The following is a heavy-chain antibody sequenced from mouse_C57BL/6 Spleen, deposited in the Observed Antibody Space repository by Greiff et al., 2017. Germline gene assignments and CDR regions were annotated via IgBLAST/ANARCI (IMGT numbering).Heavy chain of an antibody. CDR2: IYPGSGNT. V-gene: IGHV1-66*01. D-gene: IGHD2-2*01. Sequence: QVQLQQPGPELVKPGASVKISCKASGYSFTSYYIHWVKQRPGQGLEWIGWIYPGSGNTKYNEKFKGKATLTADTSSSTAYMQLSSLTSEDSAVYYCAREGGYPYAMDYWGQGTSVTVSS. CDR1: GYSFTSYY. J-gene: IGHJ4*01. CDR3: AREGGYPYAMDY.